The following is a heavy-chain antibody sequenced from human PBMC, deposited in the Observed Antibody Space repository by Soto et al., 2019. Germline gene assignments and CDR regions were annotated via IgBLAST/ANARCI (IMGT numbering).Heavy chain of an antibody. J-gene: IGHJ3*02. V-gene: IGHV3-7*01. CDR1: GFTFSSYW. Sequence: GGSLRLSCAASGFTFSSYWMSWVRQAPGKGLEWVANIKQDGSEKYYVDSVKGRFTISRDNAKNSLYLQMNSLRAEDTAVYYCARLSWNRPDAFDIWGQGTMVTVSS. CDR3: ARLSWNRPDAFDI. CDR2: IKQDGSEK. D-gene: IGHD1-1*01.